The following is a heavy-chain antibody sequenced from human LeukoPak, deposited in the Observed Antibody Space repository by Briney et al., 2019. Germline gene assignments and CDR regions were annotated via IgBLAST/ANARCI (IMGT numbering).Heavy chain of an antibody. V-gene: IGHV4-30-4*08. J-gene: IGHJ5*02. CDR2: IYYSGST. D-gene: IGHD2-2*01. CDR1: GGSISSGDYY. CDR3: AREDCSSTSCSLSGWFDP. Sequence: SETLSLTCTVSGGSISSGDYYWSWIRQPPGKGLEWIGYIYYSGSTYCNPSLKSRVTISVDTSKNQFSLKLSSVTAADTAVYYCAREDCSSTSCSLSGWFDPWGQGTLVTVSS.